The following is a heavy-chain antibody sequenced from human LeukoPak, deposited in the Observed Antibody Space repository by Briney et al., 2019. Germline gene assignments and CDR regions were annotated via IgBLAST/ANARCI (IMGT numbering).Heavy chain of an antibody. V-gene: IGHV4-61*01. D-gene: IGHD2-15*01. CDR2: IYDSGST. CDR1: GGSVSSGSYY. J-gene: IGHJ4*02. CDR3: ARVVVVTATPPDYFDY. Sequence: PSETLSLTCTVSGGSVSSGSYYWSWIRQPPGKGLEWIGYIYDSGSTYYNPSLKSRVSISVDTSKNQFSLKLSSVTAADTAVYYCARVVVVTATPPDYFDYWGQGTLVTVSS.